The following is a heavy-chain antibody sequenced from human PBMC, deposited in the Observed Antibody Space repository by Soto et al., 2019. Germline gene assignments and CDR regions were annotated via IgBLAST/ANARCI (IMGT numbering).Heavy chain of an antibody. CDR2: LSRLSGNT. CDR3: ARGTVTSGRWFGP. V-gene: IGHV1-18*04. J-gene: IGHJ5*02. D-gene: IGHD4-17*01. CDR1: HATFTCYT. Sequence: QVHLVQSETEVKEPGASVTVSCKTSHATFTCYTINWVRQAPGQGLEWLGWLSRLSGNTYYARDFQGRLTMTTNTSATTAYMELRSLRSDDTAVYFCARGTVTSGRWFGPWGQGTLVTVSS.